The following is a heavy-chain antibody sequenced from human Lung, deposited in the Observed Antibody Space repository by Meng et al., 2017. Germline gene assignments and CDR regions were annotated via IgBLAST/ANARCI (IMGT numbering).Heavy chain of an antibody. CDR2: IKSNSDGGTT. CDR1: GFSFTDAW. J-gene: IGHJ4*02. V-gene: IGHV3-15*01. D-gene: IGHD6-13*01. CDR3: ATGAAAADH. Sequence: VQVGGSGGGLVKPGGSLRLSCVASGFSFTDAWMSWVRQAPGKGLEWVGRIKSNSDGGTTDYAAPVKGRFTISRDDSKNTLYLQMNSLITEDTAVYFCATGAAAADHWGQGTLVTVSS.